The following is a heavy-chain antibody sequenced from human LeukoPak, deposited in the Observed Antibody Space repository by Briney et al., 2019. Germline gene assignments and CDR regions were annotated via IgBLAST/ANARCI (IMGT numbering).Heavy chain of an antibody. CDR2: INHSGST. D-gene: IGHD5-18*01. J-gene: IGHJ4*02. Sequence: SETLSLTCAVYGGSFSGYYWSWIRQPPGKGLEWIGEINHSGSTNYNPSLKSRVTISVDTSKNQFSLNLRSATAADTAVYYCAREYSSFEYWGQGILVTVSS. V-gene: IGHV4-34*01. CDR3: AREYSSFEY. CDR1: GGSFSGYY.